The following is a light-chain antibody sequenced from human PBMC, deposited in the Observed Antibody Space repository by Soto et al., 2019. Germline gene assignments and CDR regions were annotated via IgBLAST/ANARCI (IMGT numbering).Light chain of an antibody. J-gene: IGKJ5*01. CDR1: QSISSC. V-gene: IGKV1-5*01. CDR2: DAS. Sequence: IQITGGPSTLSASLGDRATLTCRASQSISSCVAWYQQKPGKAHKLLCYDASSLESGVPSSFSGSGCGTEFTLTISSLQPDDFANHYCQQYNSYYPITFGQGTRLEI. CDR3: QQYNSYYPIT.